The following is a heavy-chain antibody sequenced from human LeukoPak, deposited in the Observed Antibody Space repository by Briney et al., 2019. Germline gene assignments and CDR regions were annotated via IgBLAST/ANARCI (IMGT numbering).Heavy chain of an antibody. D-gene: IGHD6-19*01. CDR2: IYYSGST. CDR3: ARDRIAVAGTDTYYYYGMDV. Sequence: SETLSLTCTVSGGSISSGGYYWSWIRQHPGKGLEWIGYIYYSGSTYYNPSLKSRVTISVDTSKNQFSLKLSSVTAADTAVYYCARDRIAVAGTDTYYYYGMDVWGQGTTVTVSS. V-gene: IGHV4-31*03. CDR1: GGSISSGGYY. J-gene: IGHJ6*02.